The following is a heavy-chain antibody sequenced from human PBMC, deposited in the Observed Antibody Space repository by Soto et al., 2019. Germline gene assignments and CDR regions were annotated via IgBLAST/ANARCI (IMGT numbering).Heavy chain of an antibody. CDR1: GFTFSTYD. Sequence: LRLSCAASGFTFSTYDMHWVRQAPGKGLEWVAFIWYDRSNIHYADSVKGRFTISRDNSKNTLYLQMTSLRAEDTAVYYCARVPGRETAMAYFDDWGQGTLVTVSS. D-gene: IGHD5-18*01. CDR2: IWYDRSNI. CDR3: ARVPGRETAMAYFDD. V-gene: IGHV3-33*01. J-gene: IGHJ4*02.